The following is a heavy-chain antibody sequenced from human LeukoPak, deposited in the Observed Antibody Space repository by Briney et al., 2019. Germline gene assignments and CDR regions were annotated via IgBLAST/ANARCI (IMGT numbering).Heavy chain of an antibody. CDR1: GFSLSNYA. CDR3: ARDPGLRLDS. D-gene: IGHD3-3*01. CDR2: IWYDGSNE. Sequence: PGRSLRLSCAASGFSLSNYAMHWVRQTQGKGLEWVAVIWYDGSNEYYSEFVKGRFAISRDTSRNTLYLQMNNVRAEDTAVYFCARDPGLRLDSWGQGTLVTVS. J-gene: IGHJ4*02. V-gene: IGHV3-33*01.